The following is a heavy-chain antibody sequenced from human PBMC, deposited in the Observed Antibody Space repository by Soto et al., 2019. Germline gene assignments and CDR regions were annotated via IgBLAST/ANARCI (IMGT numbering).Heavy chain of an antibody. D-gene: IGHD3-3*01. CDR2: ISAYNGNT. J-gene: IGHJ6*02. Sequence: GGPGKGSWKGSGFTFSRYCSSWVQQDPRQRAEWRGWISAYNGNTNYAQKLQGRVTMTTDTSTSTAYMELRSLRSDDTAVYYCARTGYYDFWSGHTGRQTPMDVWGQGTTVTVSS. CDR1: GFTFSRYC. V-gene: IGHV1-18*01. CDR3: ARTGYYDFWSGHTGRQTPMDV.